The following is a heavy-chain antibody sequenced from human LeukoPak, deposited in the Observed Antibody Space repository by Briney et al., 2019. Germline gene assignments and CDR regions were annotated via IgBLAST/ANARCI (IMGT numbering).Heavy chain of an antibody. CDR2: IKKDGSEK. CDR1: GFTFSNYW. Sequence: PGGSLRLSCAASGFTFSNYWMTWVRQAPGKGLEWVANIKKDGSEKYYVDSVKGRFTISRDNSKNTLYLQMNSLRAEDTAVYYCAKDRWELRWGAFDIWGQGTMVTVSS. J-gene: IGHJ3*02. D-gene: IGHD1-26*01. CDR3: AKDRWELRWGAFDI. V-gene: IGHV3-7*01.